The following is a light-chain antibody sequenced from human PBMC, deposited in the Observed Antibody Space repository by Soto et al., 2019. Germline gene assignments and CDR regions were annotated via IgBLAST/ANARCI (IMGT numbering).Light chain of an antibody. CDR2: EGS. CDR3: CSYAGSSTLNYV. J-gene: IGLJ1*01. V-gene: IGLV2-23*01. CDR1: SSDVGSYNL. Sequence: QSALTQPASVSGSPGQSITISCTGTSSDVGSYNLVSWYQQHPGKAPKLMIYEGSKRPSGVSNRFSGSKSGNTASLTISGLQAEDEADYYSCSYAGSSTLNYVFGTGTKVTVL.